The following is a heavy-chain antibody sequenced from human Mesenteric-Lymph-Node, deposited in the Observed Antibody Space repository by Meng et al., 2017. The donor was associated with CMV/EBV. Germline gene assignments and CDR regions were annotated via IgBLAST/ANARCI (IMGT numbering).Heavy chain of an antibody. Sequence: GGSLRLSCVASGFTFSDSAAHWVRQASGRGLEWVGRIRRRANSDATEYIASVKGRFTISRDNAKNTLYLQMNSLRADDTAVYYCVPYVLAARGQGTLVTVSS. V-gene: IGHV3-73*01. D-gene: IGHD6-13*01. J-gene: IGHJ4*02. CDR2: IRRRANSDAT. CDR1: GFTFSDSA. CDR3: VPYVLAA.